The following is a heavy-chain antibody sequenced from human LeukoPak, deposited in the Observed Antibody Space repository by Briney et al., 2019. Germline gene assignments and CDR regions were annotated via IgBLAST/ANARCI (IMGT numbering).Heavy chain of an antibody. CDR2: ISGSGGST. CDR3: AKVGYSYGFNDY. D-gene: IGHD5-18*01. J-gene: IGHJ4*02. CDR1: GFTFSSYG. Sequence: GGSLRLSCADSGFTFSSYGMSWVHQAPGNGLEWVSAISGSGGSTYYADSVKGRFTISRDNSKNTLYLQMNSLRAEDTAVYYCAKVGYSYGFNDYWGQGTLVTVSS. V-gene: IGHV3-23*01.